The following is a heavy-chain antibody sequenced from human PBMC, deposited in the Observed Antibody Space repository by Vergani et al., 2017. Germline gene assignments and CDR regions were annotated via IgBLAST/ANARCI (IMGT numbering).Heavy chain of an antibody. Sequence: EVQLVESGGGVVRPGGSLRLSCAVSGFTFDDYGMSWVRQAPGKGLEWVSGINWNGGSTGYADSVKGRFTISRDNAKNSLYLQMNSLRAEDTALYYCARINYYGSSGYSLTRWHNWFDPWGQGTLITFSS. CDR3: ARINYYGSSGYSLTRWHNWFDP. D-gene: IGHD3-22*01. CDR1: GFTFDDYG. CDR2: INWNGGST. V-gene: IGHV3-20*04. J-gene: IGHJ5*02.